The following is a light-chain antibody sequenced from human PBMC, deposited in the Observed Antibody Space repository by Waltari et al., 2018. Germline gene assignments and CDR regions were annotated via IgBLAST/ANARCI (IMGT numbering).Light chain of an antibody. CDR3: MQTTHWRS. CDR2: EVS. V-gene: IGKV2D-29*01. Sequence: EIVMTQTPLSLSVTPGQAASITCKSSQSLLQSDGKTYLYWYLQRAGQSPQLLIYEVSKRFSGVSDRISGGGSGTDFTLTISRVETDDVGIYFCMQTTHWRSFGRGTKLEIK. J-gene: IGKJ2*01. CDR1: QSLLQSDGKTY.